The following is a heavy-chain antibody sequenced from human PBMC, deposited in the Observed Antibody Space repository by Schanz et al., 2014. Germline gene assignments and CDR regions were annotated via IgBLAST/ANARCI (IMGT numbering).Heavy chain of an antibody. J-gene: IGHJ6*02. Sequence: EVQLVESGGGLVQPGGSLRLSCEASGFTFSSYAMSWVRQAPGKGLEWVSAISGSGGSTYYADSVKGRFTISRDNSKNTLYLQMNSLRAEDTAVYYCRLWFGELYYGMDVWGQGTTVTVSS. CDR2: ISGSGGST. V-gene: IGHV3-23*04. CDR1: GFTFSSYA. D-gene: IGHD3-10*01. CDR3: RLWFGELYYGMDV.